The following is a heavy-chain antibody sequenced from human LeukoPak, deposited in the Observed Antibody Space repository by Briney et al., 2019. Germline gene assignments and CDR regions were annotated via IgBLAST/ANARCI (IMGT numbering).Heavy chain of an antibody. Sequence: ASVKVSCKASGYTFTGYYMHWVRQAPGQGPEWMGIINPRGDTTTYAQIFQGRVNITRDMSTNTVYMELSSLRSDDTAVYYCARRRAGPEGAFDIWGQGTLVTVSS. V-gene: IGHV1-46*01. D-gene: IGHD6-19*01. CDR3: ARRRAGPEGAFDI. CDR2: INPRGDTT. CDR1: GYTFTGYY. J-gene: IGHJ3*02.